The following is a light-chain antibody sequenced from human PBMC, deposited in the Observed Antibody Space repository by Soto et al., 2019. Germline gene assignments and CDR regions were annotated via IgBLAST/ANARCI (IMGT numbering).Light chain of an antibody. Sequence: QSALTQPRSVSGSPGQSVTISCTGTSSDVGGYNYVSWYQQHPGKDPKLMIYDVSKRPSGVPDRFSGSKSGNTASLTISGLQAADEADYYCCSYAGSRSLYVFGTGTKLTVL. CDR3: CSYAGSRSLYV. CDR2: DVS. V-gene: IGLV2-11*01. J-gene: IGLJ1*01. CDR1: SSDVGGYNY.